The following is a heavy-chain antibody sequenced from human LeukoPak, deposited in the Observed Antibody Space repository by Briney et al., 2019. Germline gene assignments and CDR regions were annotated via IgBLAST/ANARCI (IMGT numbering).Heavy chain of an antibody. J-gene: IGHJ4*02. D-gene: IGHD5-18*01. CDR3: ATIKRGSIYGYFDF. Sequence: SETLSLTCTVSGGFISSHYWSWIRQPPGKGLEWIAYLLDSVNTKDNPSLNSRLTLSADTSKNQFSLRLSSVTAADTAVYYCATIKRGSIYGYFDFWGQGIKVTVSS. CDR1: GGFISSHY. CDR2: LLDSVNT. V-gene: IGHV4-59*11.